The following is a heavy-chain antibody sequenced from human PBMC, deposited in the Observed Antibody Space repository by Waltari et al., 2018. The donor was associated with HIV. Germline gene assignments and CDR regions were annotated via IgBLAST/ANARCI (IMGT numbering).Heavy chain of an antibody. V-gene: IGHV1-3*01. CDR3: AREYDFWSGGYHYYGMDV. CDR1: GYTFISYA. CDR2: INVGINNT. J-gene: IGHJ6*02. D-gene: IGHD3-3*01. Sequence: QVQLVQSGAVVKKPGASVRISCETSGYTFISYALHWVRQAPGQRPEWMGWINVGINNTKYSQKFQDRVTITGDTSASTGYLDLSSLTSEDTAVYFCAREYDFWSGGYHYYGMDVWGQGTTVTVSS.